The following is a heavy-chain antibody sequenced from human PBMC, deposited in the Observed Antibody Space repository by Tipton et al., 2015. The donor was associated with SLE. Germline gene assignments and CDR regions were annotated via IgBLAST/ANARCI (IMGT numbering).Heavy chain of an antibody. J-gene: IGHJ4*02. Sequence: GSLRLSCAASGFTFSSYAMSWVRQAPGKGLEWVSAISCSGGSTYYADSVKGRFTISRDNSKNTLYLQMNSLRAEDTAVYYCAKCWFGESSGHFDYWGQGTLVTVSS. CDR2: ISCSGGST. D-gene: IGHD3-10*01. CDR1: GFTFSSYA. CDR3: AKCWFGESSGHFDY. V-gene: IGHV3-23*01.